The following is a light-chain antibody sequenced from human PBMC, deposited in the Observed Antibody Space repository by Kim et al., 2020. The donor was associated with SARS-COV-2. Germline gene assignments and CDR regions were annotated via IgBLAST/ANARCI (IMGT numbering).Light chain of an antibody. CDR3: QTWGTGIVV. V-gene: IGLV4-69*01. J-gene: IGLJ2*01. CDR1: RGHRRYG. CDR2: LNRDGRH. Sequence: ASVKLPRPLRRGHRRYGIAWHQQEAEKGPPELMKLNRDGRHRQGERIPEPLPGSSSGAWRSPTLSSLQSEDEADYYCQTWGTGIVVFGGGTQLTVL.